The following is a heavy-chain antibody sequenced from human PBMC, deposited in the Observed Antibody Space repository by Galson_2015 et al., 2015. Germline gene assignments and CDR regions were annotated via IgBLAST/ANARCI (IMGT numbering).Heavy chain of an antibody. V-gene: IGHV3-7*03. CDR2: IKPDGSDR. J-gene: IGHJ6*02. D-gene: IGHD3-16*02. CDR1: EFTFTNYW. CDR3: ARDFIAAGGLDV. Sequence: CLRLADAASEFTFTNYWMNWVRQAPGKGLEWLANIKPDGSDRNYVDCVKGRFNITRDNAKNPLDLQMNSLRAEDKAVFYCARDFIAAGGLDVWGQGTTVTVS.